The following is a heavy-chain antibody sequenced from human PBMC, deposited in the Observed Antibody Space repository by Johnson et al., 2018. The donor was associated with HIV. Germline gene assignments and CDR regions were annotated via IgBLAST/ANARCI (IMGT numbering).Heavy chain of an antibody. Sequence: VQLVESGGGLVQPGGSPRLSCAASGFTFSIYAMSWVRQAPGKGLEWVSTVSSSGGSTYYTDSVKGRFTISRDISKNTLYLQMNNLRAEATAVYYCARGGIAAAGSLLGALDIWGQGTMVTVSS. J-gene: IGHJ3*02. CDR2: VSSSGGST. D-gene: IGHD6-13*01. V-gene: IGHV3-23*04. CDR1: GFTFSIYA. CDR3: ARGGIAAAGSLLGALDI.